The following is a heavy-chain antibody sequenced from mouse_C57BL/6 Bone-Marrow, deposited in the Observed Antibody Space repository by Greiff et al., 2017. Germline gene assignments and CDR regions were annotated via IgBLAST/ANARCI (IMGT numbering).Heavy chain of an antibody. CDR1: GFTFSDYG. Sequence: EVQLQQSGGGLVKPGGSLKLSCAASGFTFSDYGMHWVRQAPEKGLEWVAYISSGSSTIYYADTVKGRFTISRDNAKNTLFLQMTSLRSEDTAMYYCARYDYGPPYAMDYWGRGTSVTVSS. CDR3: ARYDYGPPYAMDY. V-gene: IGHV5-17*01. J-gene: IGHJ4*01. D-gene: IGHD2-4*01. CDR2: ISSGSSTI.